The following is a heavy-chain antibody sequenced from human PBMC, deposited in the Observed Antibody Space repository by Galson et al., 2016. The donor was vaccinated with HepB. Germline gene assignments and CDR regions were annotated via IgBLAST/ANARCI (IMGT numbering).Heavy chain of an antibody. CDR3: ARHRLVPAPATYGTGVFDV. J-gene: IGHJ3*01. V-gene: IGHV4-39*07. CDR1: GGSINNNGRC. D-gene: IGHD2-2*01. Sequence: SETLSLTCTVSGGSINNNGRCWGWIRQPPGKGLEWIGNIFSNGDTYYNPSLRSRVTMSVDTSETQFSLKLTSVTAADTAVYFCARHRLVPAPATYGTGVFDVWGPGTTVTVSS. CDR2: IFSNGDT.